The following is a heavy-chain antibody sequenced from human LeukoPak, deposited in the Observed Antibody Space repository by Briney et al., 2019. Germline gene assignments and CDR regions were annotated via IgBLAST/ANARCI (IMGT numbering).Heavy chain of an antibody. CDR1: GYSISSGYY. CDR2: IYHSGST. D-gene: IGHD3-3*01. V-gene: IGHV4-38-2*02. J-gene: IGHJ4*02. Sequence: PSETLSLTCTVSGYSISSGYYWGWIRQPPGKGLEWIGSIYHSGSTYYNPSLKSRVTISVDMSKNQFSLKLSSVTAADTAVYYCARDPSVTIFGVVTYFDYWGQGTLVTASS. CDR3: ARDPSVTIFGVVTYFDY.